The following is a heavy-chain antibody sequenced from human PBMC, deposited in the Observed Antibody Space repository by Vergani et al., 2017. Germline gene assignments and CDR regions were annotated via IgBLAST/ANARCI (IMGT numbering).Heavy chain of an antibody. CDR1: GDSMTKSFYY. CDR3: ARLGGGDGSGSYSYYYGMDV. V-gene: IGHV4-39*01. D-gene: IGHD3-10*01. J-gene: IGHJ6*02. CDR2: ISSSGST. Sequence: QVLLQESGPGLAKPSETLSLTCTVSGDSMTKSFYYWGWIRQPPGKGLEWIGSISSSGSTYYNPSLKRRVTISVDTSKNQFSLKLSSGTAADTAVYYCARLGGGDGSGSYSYYYGMDVWGQGTTVTVSS.